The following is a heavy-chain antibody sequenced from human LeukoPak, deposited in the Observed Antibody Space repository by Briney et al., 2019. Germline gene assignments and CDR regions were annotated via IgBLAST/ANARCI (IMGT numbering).Heavy chain of an antibody. CDR2: IYYSGST. Sequence: PSETLSLTCTVSGGSISSYYWSWIRQPPGKGLEWVGYIYYSGSTNYNPSLKSRVTISVDTSKNQFSLKLSSVTAADTAVYYCAREGLWSGELFELGWFDPWGQGTLVTVSS. CDR1: GGSISSYY. D-gene: IGHD3-10*01. CDR3: AREGLWSGELFELGWFDP. V-gene: IGHV4-59*01. J-gene: IGHJ5*02.